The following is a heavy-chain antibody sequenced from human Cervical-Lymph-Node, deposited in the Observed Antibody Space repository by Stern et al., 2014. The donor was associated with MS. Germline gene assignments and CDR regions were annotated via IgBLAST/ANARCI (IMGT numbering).Heavy chain of an antibody. D-gene: IGHD3-10*01. Sequence: EVQLVESGGGLVQPGGSLRLSCVASGFTFRNYWMHWVRQGPGKGLVWVARINRYGTTITHAASVKGRFTISRDNAKNTLYLQMNSLRVEDTAVYYCTKDTYGPEDYWGQGTSVTVSS. CDR1: GFTFRNYW. V-gene: IGHV3-74*03. CDR2: INRYGTTI. CDR3: TKDTYGPEDY. J-gene: IGHJ4*02.